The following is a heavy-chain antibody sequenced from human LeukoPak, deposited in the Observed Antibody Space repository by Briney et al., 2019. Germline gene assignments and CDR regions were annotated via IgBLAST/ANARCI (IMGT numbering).Heavy chain of an antibody. CDR2: IYYSGST. D-gene: IGHD2-15*01. V-gene: IGHV4-39*01. Sequence: PSETLSLTCTVSGGSISSSSYYWGWMRQPPGKGLEWIGSIYYSGSTYYNPSIQSIVTISVATSKYQFLLKLSSVADATTALYYCARNLSVSCVQVDCRGQRTLVTVSS. CDR1: GGSISSSSYY. J-gene: IGHJ4*02. CDR3: ARNLSVSCVQVDC.